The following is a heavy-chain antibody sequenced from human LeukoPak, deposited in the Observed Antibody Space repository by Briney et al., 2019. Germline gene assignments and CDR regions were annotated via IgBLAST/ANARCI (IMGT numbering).Heavy chain of an antibody. Sequence: PGGSLRLSCEASGFTLSYYWMTWVRQAPGKGLEWVANIKPDGSVKNYVDSVKGRFTISRDNAKNSLYLQLNSLRAEETAVYYCAKDLPGARTIVGATPLDYWGQGTLVTVSS. J-gene: IGHJ4*02. V-gene: IGHV3-7*01. D-gene: IGHD1-26*01. CDR3: AKDLPGARTIVGATPLDY. CDR2: IKPDGSVK. CDR1: GFTLSYYW.